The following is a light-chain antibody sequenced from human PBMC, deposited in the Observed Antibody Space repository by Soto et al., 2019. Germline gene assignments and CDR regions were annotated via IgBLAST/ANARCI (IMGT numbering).Light chain of an antibody. CDR2: GAS. Sequence: EIVMTQSPATLSVSLGERATLSCRASQSVSSNLAWYQLKPGQAPRLLIYGASTRATGIPARFSGSGSGTDFTLTISSLEPEDFAVYYCQQRSNWPPITFGQGTRLEI. CDR1: QSVSSN. CDR3: QQRSNWPPIT. V-gene: IGKV3-15*01. J-gene: IGKJ5*01.